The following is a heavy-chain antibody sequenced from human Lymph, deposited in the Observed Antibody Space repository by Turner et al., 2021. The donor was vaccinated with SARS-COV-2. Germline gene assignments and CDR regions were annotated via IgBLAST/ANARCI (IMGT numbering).Heavy chain of an antibody. Sequence: EVQLVESGGGLVKPGGSLRLSCGASGFSFSTYSMNRVRQAPGKGLEWISSISSSSSYKDYADSVKGRFTISRDDDKNSLYLQMNSLRAEDTAVYYCARDIPTTADYFDYWGQGNLVTVSS. CDR2: ISSSSSYK. V-gene: IGHV3-21*01. J-gene: IGHJ4*02. CDR1: GFSFSTYS. CDR3: ARDIPTTADYFDY. D-gene: IGHD4-17*01.